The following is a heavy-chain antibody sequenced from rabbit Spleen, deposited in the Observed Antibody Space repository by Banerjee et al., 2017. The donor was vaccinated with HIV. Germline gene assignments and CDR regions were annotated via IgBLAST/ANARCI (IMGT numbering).Heavy chain of an antibody. CDR1: GFDFSSSYY. CDR2: IDTSSGST. Sequence: QSLEESGGDLVKPGASLTLTCKASGFDFSSSYYVTWVRQAPGKGLEWIACIDTSSGSTWYASWVNGRFTISKTSSTTVTLQMTSLTAADTATYFCARDTSSRAYQMNLWGPGTLVTVS. J-gene: IGHJ4*01. V-gene: IGHV1S40*01. D-gene: IGHD1-1*01. CDR3: ARDTSSRAYQMNL.